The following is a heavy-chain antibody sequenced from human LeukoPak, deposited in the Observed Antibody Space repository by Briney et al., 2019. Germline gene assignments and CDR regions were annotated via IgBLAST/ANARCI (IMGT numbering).Heavy chain of an antibody. V-gene: IGHV4-59*01. D-gene: IGHD2-15*01. CDR3: ARESGYCSGGSCRGWFDP. J-gene: IGHJ5*02. CDR2: IYYSGST. Sequence: SETLSLTCTVSGGSISSYYWSWFRQPPGKGLEWIGYIYYSGSTNYNPSLKSRVTISVDTSKNQFSLKLSSVTAADTAVYYCARESGYCSGGSCRGWFDPWGQGTLVTVSS. CDR1: GGSISSYY.